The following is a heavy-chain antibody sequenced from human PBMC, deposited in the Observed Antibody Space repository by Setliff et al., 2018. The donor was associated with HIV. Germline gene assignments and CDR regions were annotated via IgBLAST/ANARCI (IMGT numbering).Heavy chain of an antibody. V-gene: IGHV4-34*01. CDR2: ITLTGTT. CDR3: ARGATSAFGS. Sequence: NPSETLSLTCGVSGGSLTGYHWSWIRQSPEKGLEWIGEITLTGTTNYNPSLASRVAISVDTSKNELSLNLISVTAADTAVYFCARGATSAFGSWGQGTPVTVSS. CDR1: GGSLTGYH. D-gene: IGHD3-3*01. J-gene: IGHJ1*01.